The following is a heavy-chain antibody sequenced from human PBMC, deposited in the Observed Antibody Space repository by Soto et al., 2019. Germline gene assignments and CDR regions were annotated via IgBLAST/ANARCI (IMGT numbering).Heavy chain of an antibody. CDR2: INAGNGNT. CDR1: GYTFTGYA. J-gene: IGHJ2*01. Sequence: VASVKVSCKASGYTFTGYAMHWVRQAPGQRLEWMGWINAGNGNTKYSQKFQGRVTITRDTSASTAYMELSSLRSEDTAVYYCARAPSWWYFDLWGRGTLVTVSS. V-gene: IGHV1-3*01. CDR3: ARAPSWWYFDL.